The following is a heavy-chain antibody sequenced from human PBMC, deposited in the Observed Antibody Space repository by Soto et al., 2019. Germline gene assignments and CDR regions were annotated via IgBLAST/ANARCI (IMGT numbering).Heavy chain of an antibody. V-gene: IGHV4-59*01. CDR2: IYYSGST. CDR3: ARGDWVAGAFDY. Sequence: SETLSLTCTVSGGSISSYYWSWIRQPPGKGLEWIGYIYYSGSTNYNPSLKSRVTISVDTSKNQFSLKLSSVTAADTAVYYCARGDWVAGAFDYWGKGTLVTVYS. CDR1: GGSISSYY. D-gene: IGHD6-19*01. J-gene: IGHJ4*02.